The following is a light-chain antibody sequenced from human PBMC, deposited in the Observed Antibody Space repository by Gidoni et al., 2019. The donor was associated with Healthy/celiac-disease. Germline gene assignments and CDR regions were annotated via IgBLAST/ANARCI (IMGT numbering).Light chain of an antibody. CDR1: QDISNY. Sequence: DIQMTQSPSSLSASVGDRFTITCQASQDISNYLNWYQQKPGKAPKPLIYDASNLETGVPSRFSGSGSGTDFTFTISSLQPEDIATYYCQQYDNLLSFTFGPGTKVDIK. CDR2: DAS. J-gene: IGKJ3*01. V-gene: IGKV1-33*01. CDR3: QQYDNLLSFT.